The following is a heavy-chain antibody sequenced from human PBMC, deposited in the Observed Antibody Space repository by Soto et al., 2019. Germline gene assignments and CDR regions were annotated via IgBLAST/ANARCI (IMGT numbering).Heavy chain of an antibody. D-gene: IGHD6-6*01. J-gene: IGHJ6*02. CDR3: ARDRSSSYYYFSGMHX. CDR2: ISSSSSYI. V-gene: IGHV3-21*01. Sequence: EGSLRLSCAAPGFTFSSYSMNWVRQAPGKGLEGVSSISSSSSYIYYAYSVKVRFTISIDNANNSLYLQMNSLRAEDTAVYYCARDRSSSYYYFSGMHXLGQGTMVTVS. CDR1: GFTFSSYS.